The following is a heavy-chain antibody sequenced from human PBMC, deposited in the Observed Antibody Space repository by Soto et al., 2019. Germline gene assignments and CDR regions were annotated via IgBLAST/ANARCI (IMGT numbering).Heavy chain of an antibody. Sequence: ASVKVSCKVSGYTLTELSMHWVRQAPGKGLEWMGGFDPEDGETIYAQKFQGRVTMSEDTFTDTAYMELSSLRSEDTAVYYCATGVSSSSHYYYYYYMDVWGKGTTVTVSS. D-gene: IGHD6-6*01. CDR1: GYTLTELS. V-gene: IGHV1-24*01. CDR3: ATGVSSSSHYYYYYYMDV. CDR2: FDPEDGET. J-gene: IGHJ6*03.